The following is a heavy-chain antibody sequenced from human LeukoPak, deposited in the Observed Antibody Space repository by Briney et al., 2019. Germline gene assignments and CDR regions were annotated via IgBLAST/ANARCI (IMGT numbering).Heavy chain of an antibody. CDR3: AREGAAAGTLGWFDP. CDR2: IIPIFGTA. V-gene: IGHV1-69*05. D-gene: IGHD6-13*01. Sequence: GASVKVSCKASGGTFSSYAISWVRQAPGQGLGWMGGIIPIFGTANYAQKFQGRVTITTDESTSTAYMELSSLRSEDTAVYYCAREGAAAGTLGWFDPWGQGTLVTVSS. CDR1: GGTFSSYA. J-gene: IGHJ5*02.